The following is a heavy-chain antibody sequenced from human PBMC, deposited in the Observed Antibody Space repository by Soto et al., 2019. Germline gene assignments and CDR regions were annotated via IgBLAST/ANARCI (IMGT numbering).Heavy chain of an antibody. Sequence: SLRLSCAASGFTFSSYSMNWVRQAPGKGLEWVSSISSSSSYIYYADSVKGRFTISRDNAKNSLYLQMNSLRAEDTAVYYCARDQSNYAGHYYYYGMDVWGQGTTVTVSS. CDR3: ARDQSNYAGHYYYYGMDV. CDR1: GFTFSSYS. CDR2: ISSSSSYI. D-gene: IGHD4-4*01. V-gene: IGHV3-21*01. J-gene: IGHJ6*02.